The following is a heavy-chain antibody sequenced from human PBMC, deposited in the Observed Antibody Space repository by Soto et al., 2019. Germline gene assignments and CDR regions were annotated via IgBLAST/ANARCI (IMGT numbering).Heavy chain of an antibody. D-gene: IGHD3-10*01. CDR1: GFSLSTSGVG. CDR3: TRYFYVSGSLMRDY. CDR2: IYWDDDK. Sequence: QITLKESGPTLVKPTQTLTLTCTFSGFSLSTSGVGVGWIRQPPGKALEWLALIYWDDDKSYSPSLKSRLTITKDTSKNMVLLTMTNMDPVDTATYYGTRYFYVSGSLMRDYWGQGTLVTVSS. J-gene: IGHJ4*02. V-gene: IGHV2-5*02.